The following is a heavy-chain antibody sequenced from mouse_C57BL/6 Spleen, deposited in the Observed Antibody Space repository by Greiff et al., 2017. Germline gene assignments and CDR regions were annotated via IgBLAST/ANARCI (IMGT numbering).Heavy chain of an antibody. CDR3: TVIYYGKGYAMDY. CDR2: IDPENGDT. Sequence: EVQLQQSGAELVRPGASVKLSCTASGFNIKDDYMHWVKQRPEQGLEWIGWIDPENGDTEYASKFQGKATITADTSSNTAYLQLSSLTSEDTAVYYCTVIYYGKGYAMDYWGQGTSVTVSS. V-gene: IGHV14-4*01. D-gene: IGHD2-1*01. CDR1: GFNIKDDY. J-gene: IGHJ4*01.